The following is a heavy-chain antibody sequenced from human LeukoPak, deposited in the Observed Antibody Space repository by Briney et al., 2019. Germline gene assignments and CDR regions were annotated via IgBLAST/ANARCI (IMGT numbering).Heavy chain of an antibody. J-gene: IGHJ4*02. CDR1: GESISSYW. CDR3: SRQGSSPTICRDGNWHPDY. Sequence: GESLKISCKGSGESISSYWIACVRQMPGKGLEWMGIIYPGDSDTRYSPSFQGQLSISADKSISTAYLQWSSLKASDTAIYYCSRQGSSPTICRDGNWHPDYWGQGTLVTVSS. CDR2: IYPGDSDT. D-gene: IGHD5-24*01. V-gene: IGHV5-51*01.